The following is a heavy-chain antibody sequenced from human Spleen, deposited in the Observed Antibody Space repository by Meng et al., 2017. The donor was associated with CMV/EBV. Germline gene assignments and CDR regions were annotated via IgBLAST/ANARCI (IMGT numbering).Heavy chain of an antibody. D-gene: IGHD3-3*01. J-gene: IGHJ4*02. V-gene: IGHV3-23*01. CDR2: ISGSGGST. Sequence: GCTLSSYAMSWVRQAAGKGLEWVSAISGSGGSTYYADSVKGRFTISRDNSKNTLYLQMNSLRAEDTAVYYCAKIGDFWSGYYPYFDYWGQGALVTVSS. CDR1: GCTLSSYA. CDR3: AKIGDFWSGYYPYFDY.